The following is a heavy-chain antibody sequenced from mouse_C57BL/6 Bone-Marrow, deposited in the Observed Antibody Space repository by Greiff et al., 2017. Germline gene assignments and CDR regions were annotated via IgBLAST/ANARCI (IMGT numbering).Heavy chain of an antibody. V-gene: IGHV1-7*01. CDR3: ARNYYYGSFYYFDY. Sequence: VQLQQSGAELATPGASVKLSCKASVYPFTSSWMHLVKQRPGQGLALIGYINPSSGYTKYNQKFKDKATLTADKSSNTAYMQLSSLTYEDSAVYYCARNYYYGSFYYFDYWGQGTTLTVSS. J-gene: IGHJ2*01. D-gene: IGHD1-1*01. CDR2: INPSSGYT. CDR1: VYPFTSSW.